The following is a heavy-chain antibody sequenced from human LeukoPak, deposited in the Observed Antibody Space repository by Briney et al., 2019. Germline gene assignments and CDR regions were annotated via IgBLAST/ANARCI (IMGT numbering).Heavy chain of an antibody. Sequence: GGSLRLSCAASGFTFSGYAMNWVRQAPGKGLECVSYISGSSTKIYYAESVKGRFTISRDNAKNSLSLQMNSLRDEDTAVYYCARPTYYYGSVDAFDIWGQGTMVTVSS. V-gene: IGHV3-48*02. CDR1: GFTFSGYA. D-gene: IGHD3-10*01. J-gene: IGHJ3*02. CDR3: ARPTYYYGSVDAFDI. CDR2: ISGSSTKI.